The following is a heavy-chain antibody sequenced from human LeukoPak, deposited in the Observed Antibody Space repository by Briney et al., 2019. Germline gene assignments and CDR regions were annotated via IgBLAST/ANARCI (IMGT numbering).Heavy chain of an antibody. V-gene: IGHV3-33*06. Sequence: GRSLRLSCAASGFTFSKYGMHWVRQAPGKGLEWVAIIWLDGSHEYYADSVKGRFTISRDNSKNTLYLQMNSLRAEDTAVYYCAKDQDDYGGFFDYWGQGTLVTVSS. CDR3: AKDQDDYGGFFDY. J-gene: IGHJ4*02. D-gene: IGHD4/OR15-4a*01. CDR2: IWLDGSHE. CDR1: GFTFSKYG.